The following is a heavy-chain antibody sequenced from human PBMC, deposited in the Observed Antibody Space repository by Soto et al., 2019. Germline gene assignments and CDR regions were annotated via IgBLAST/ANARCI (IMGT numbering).Heavy chain of an antibody. CDR3: VAATNWNIQFPN. CDR1: GFTISTHG. Sequence: QAQLVESGGGVVQPGTSLRLSCAASGFTISTHGMHWVRQAPGKGLEWLANIWYDGSNKFYAESVKGRFSISKDNSKNTLYLQMSSLRADDTAVYYCVAATNWNIQFPNLGPGTPATGSS. CDR2: IWYDGSNK. D-gene: IGHD1-1*01. V-gene: IGHV3-33*03. J-gene: IGHJ4*02.